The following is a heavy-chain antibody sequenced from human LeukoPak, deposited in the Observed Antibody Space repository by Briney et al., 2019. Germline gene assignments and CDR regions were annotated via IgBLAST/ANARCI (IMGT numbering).Heavy chain of an antibody. CDR3: AKSGDNWNYDADY. V-gene: IGHV3-23*01. CDR2: ISGSGGST. D-gene: IGHD1-7*01. CDR1: GFTVSSYY. Sequence: GGSLRLSCAASGFTVSSYYMSWVRQAPGKGLEWVSAISGSGGSTYYADSVKGRFTISRDNSKNTLYLQMNSLRAEDTAVYYCAKSGDNWNYDADYWGQGTLVTVSS. J-gene: IGHJ4*02.